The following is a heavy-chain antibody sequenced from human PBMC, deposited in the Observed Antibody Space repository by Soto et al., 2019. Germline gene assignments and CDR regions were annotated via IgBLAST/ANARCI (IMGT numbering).Heavy chain of an antibody. CDR3: SSVTYYYDSSGPLLNWFDA. Sequence: SETLSLTCTVSGGSISSGGYYWSWIRQHPGKGLEWIGYIYYSGSTYYNTSLKSRVTISVDTSKNQISLKLSSVTAAYTAVYYCSSVTYYYDSSGPLLNWFDAWGQGTLVTVSS. CDR1: GGSISSGGYY. V-gene: IGHV4-31*03. D-gene: IGHD3-22*01. J-gene: IGHJ5*02. CDR2: IYYSGST.